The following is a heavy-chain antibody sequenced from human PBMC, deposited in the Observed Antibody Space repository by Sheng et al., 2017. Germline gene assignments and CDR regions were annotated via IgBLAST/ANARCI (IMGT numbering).Heavy chain of an antibody. Sequence: QVHLVQSGAEVKEPGSSVKVSCKPSRGSFNAYGISWVRQAPGHGLEWVGVIIPVGRRANYAQKFQDRVTITADESTSTVYMEVTSLRPEDTAVYYCARLAYSDYDWGLGTLVTVSS. CDR1: RGSFNAYG. CDR3: ARLAYSDYD. J-gene: IGHJ4*02. CDR2: IIPVGRRA. V-gene: IGHV1-69*13. D-gene: IGHD4-17*01.